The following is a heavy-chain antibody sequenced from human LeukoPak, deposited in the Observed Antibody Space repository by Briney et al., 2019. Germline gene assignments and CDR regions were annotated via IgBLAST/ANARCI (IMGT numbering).Heavy chain of an antibody. V-gene: IGHV3-7*03. CDR2: IKHDGSEK. Sequence: GGSLRLSCRASGFTFSKCWMTWVRQSPGEGLEWVANIKHDGSEKYYVDSVKGRFTISRDNAKNAVYLQMNSLRDDDTAVYYCARGFFYDWSQGTLVTVSS. D-gene: IGHD3-16*01. CDR3: ARGFFYD. CDR1: GFTFSKCW. J-gene: IGHJ4*02.